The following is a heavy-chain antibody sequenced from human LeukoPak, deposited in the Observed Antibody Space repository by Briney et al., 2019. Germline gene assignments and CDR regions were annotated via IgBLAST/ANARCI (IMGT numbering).Heavy chain of an antibody. J-gene: IGHJ4*02. D-gene: IGHD6-6*01. CDR2: IYYSGST. CDR3: ARGPGVAARYFDY. CDR1: GGSISSYY. V-gene: IGHV4-59*08. Sequence: PSETLSLTCTVSGGSISSYYWSWIRQPPGKGLEWIGYIYYSGSTNYNPSLKSRVTISVDTSKNQFSLKLSSVTAADTAVYYCARGPGVAARYFDYWGQGTLVTVSS.